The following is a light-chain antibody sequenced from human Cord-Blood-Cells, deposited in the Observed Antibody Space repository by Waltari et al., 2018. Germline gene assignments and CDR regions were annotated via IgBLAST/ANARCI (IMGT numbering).Light chain of an antibody. CDR1: QSVSSSY. Sequence: EIVLTQSAGTPSLSPGERATVSCRASQSVSSSYLAWYQQKPGQAPRLLIYGASSRATGIPDRFSGSGSGTDFTLTISRLEPEDFAVYYCQQYGSSPFTFGPGTKVDIK. V-gene: IGKV3-20*01. CDR3: QQYGSSPFT. J-gene: IGKJ3*01. CDR2: GAS.